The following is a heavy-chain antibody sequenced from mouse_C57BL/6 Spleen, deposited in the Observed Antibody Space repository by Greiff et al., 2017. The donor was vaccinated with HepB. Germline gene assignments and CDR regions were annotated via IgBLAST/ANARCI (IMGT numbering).Heavy chain of an antibody. J-gene: IGHJ2*01. CDR2: IYPGSGST. V-gene: IGHV1-55*01. CDR3: AYYDYH. CDR1: GYTFTSYW. Sequence: VQRVESGAELVKPGASVKMSCKASGYTFTSYWITWVKQRPGQGLEWIGDIYPGSGSTNYNEKFKSKATLTVDTSSSTAYMQLSSLTSEDSAVYYCAYYDYHWGQGTTLTVSS. D-gene: IGHD2-4*01.